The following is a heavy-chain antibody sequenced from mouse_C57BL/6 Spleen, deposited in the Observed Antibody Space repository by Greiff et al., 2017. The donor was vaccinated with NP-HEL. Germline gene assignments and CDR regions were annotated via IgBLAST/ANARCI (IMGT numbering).Heavy chain of an antibody. CDR1: GYTFTSYW. D-gene: IGHD1-1*01. V-gene: IGHV1-50*01. J-gene: IGHJ2*01. CDR3: ARGDYGSSYGY. CDR2: IDPSDSYT. Sequence: QVQLKQPGAELVKPEASVKLSCKASGYTFTSYWMQWVKQRPGQGLEWIGEIDPSDSYTNYNQKFKGKATLTVDTSSSTAYMQLSSLTSEDSAVYYFARGDYGSSYGYWGQGTTLTVSS.